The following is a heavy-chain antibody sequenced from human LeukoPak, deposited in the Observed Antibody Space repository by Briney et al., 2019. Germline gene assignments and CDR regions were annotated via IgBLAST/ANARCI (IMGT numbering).Heavy chain of an antibody. CDR2: ISWNSGSI. Sequence: PGGTLRLSCAASGFTFDDYAMHWVRQAPGKGLEWVSGISWNSGSIGYADSVKGRFTISRDNAKNSLYLQMNSLRAEDTALYYCAKEGSSRGGFFDYWGQGTLVTVSS. CDR3: AKEGSSRGGFFDY. J-gene: IGHJ4*02. D-gene: IGHD2-2*01. V-gene: IGHV3-9*01. CDR1: GFTFDDYA.